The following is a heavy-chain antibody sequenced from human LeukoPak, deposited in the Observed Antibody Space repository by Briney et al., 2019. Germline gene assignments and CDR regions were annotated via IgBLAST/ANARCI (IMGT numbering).Heavy chain of an antibody. J-gene: IGHJ5*02. V-gene: IGHV4-59*08. CDR2: IYYSGST. D-gene: IGHD2-8*02. CDR3: AKLASDGDWFDP. Sequence: SETLSLTRTVSGGSISSYYWSWIRQPPGKGLEWIGYIYYSGSTNYNPSLKSRVTISVDTSKNQFSLKLSSVTAADTAVYYCAKLASDGDWFDPWGQGTLFTVSS. CDR1: GGSISSYY.